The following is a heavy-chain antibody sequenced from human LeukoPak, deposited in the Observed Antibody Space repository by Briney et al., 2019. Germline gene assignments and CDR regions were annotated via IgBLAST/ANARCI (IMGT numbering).Heavy chain of an antibody. D-gene: IGHD3-22*01. V-gene: IGHV3-23*01. CDR2: ISGGGDAT. Sequence: QPGGSLRLSCAASDFTFSTYAMSWVRQAPGKGLEWVSTISGGGDATYYADSVKGRFTISRDNSKNTLYLQMNGLKAEDTAIYYCAKDPTDFDSSGQTYFDYWGQGTLVTVSS. J-gene: IGHJ4*02. CDR3: AKDPTDFDSSGQTYFDY. CDR1: DFTFSTYA.